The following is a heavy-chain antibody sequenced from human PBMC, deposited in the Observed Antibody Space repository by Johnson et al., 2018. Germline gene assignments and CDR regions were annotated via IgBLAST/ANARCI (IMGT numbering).Heavy chain of an antibody. J-gene: IGHJ3*02. Sequence: EVQLVESGGGLVKPGGSLRLSCAASGFTFSSYSMNWVRQAPGKGLEWVSSISSSSSYIYYADSVKGRFTISRDNAKNDLYLQMNSLRAEDTAVCYCAIIKVYDSSFDAFDIGGQGTMVTVSS. V-gene: IGHV3-21*01. CDR1: GFTFSSYS. CDR3: AIIKVYDSSFDAFDI. D-gene: IGHD3-22*01. CDR2: ISSSSSYI.